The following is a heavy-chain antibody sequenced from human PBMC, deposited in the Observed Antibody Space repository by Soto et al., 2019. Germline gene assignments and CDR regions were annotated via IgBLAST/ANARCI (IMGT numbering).Heavy chain of an antibody. CDR1: GYNFIKYG. D-gene: IGHD2-2*01. V-gene: IGHV1-18*01. J-gene: IGHJ4*02. CDR3: TREAIVVIPAAQPSHFDS. CDR2: ISPYSGYT. Sequence: QVQLVQSGAEVKKPGASVKVSCKGLGYNFIKYGINWVRQAPGQGLEWMGWISPYSGYTHSAQKFQGRLTLTTDTAATTAYMELRSLRSADTALYCCTREAIVVIPAAQPSHFDSWGQGTLVTVSS.